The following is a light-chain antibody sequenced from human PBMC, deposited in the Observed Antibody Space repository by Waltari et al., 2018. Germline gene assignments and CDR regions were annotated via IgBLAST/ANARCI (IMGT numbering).Light chain of an antibody. CDR3: CSYAGSGIYV. CDR2: EVN. CDR1: SSDVGSYNL. J-gene: IGLJ1*01. V-gene: IGLV2-23*02. Sequence: QSALTQPASVSGSPGQSITISCTGTSSDVGSYNLVSWFQQYPDKAPKLIIFEVNKPPSVVSNRFSGSKSGNTASLTISGLQAKDEADYYCCSYAGSGIYVFGSGAKVTVL.